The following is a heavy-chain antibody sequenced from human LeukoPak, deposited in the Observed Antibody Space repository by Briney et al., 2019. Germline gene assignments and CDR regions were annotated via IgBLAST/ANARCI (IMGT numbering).Heavy chain of an antibody. V-gene: IGHV3-53*01. Sequence: GGSLRLSCAASGFTVSSNCMSWVRQAPGKGLEWVSVIYSGGSTYYADSVKGRFTISRDNSKNTLYLQMNSLRAEDTAVYYCARGLSPQEPEAMSHWGQGILVTVSS. J-gene: IGHJ4*02. CDR3: ARGLSPQEPEAMSH. D-gene: IGHD1-14*01. CDR2: IYSGGST. CDR1: GFTVSSNC.